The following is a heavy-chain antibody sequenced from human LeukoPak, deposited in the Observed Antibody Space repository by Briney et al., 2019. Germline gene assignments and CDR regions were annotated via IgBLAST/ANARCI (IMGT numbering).Heavy chain of an antibody. V-gene: IGHV1-69*05. D-gene: IGHD2-2*02. Sequence: ASVKVSCKASGGTFSSYAISWVRQAPGQGLEWMGGIIPIFGTANYAQKFQGRVTITTDESTSTAYMELSSLRSEDTAVYYCARGGYCGSTSCYTSGRFDPWGQGTLVTVSS. CDR2: IIPIFGTA. CDR1: GGTFSSYA. CDR3: ARGGYCGSTSCYTSGRFDP. J-gene: IGHJ5*02.